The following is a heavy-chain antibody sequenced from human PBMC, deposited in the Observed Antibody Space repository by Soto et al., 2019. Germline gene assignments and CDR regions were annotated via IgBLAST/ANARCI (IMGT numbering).Heavy chain of an antibody. J-gene: IGHJ4*02. Sequence: AGSMRPSCAASGFTFSSYAMSWVRQAPGKGLEWVSAIRGSGGSTYYADSVKGRFTISRDNSKNTLYLQMNSLRAEDTAVYYCAKVLYYYDRSGYYYPFVYWGQGTLVTVSS. CDR2: IRGSGGST. CDR1: GFTFSSYA. D-gene: IGHD3-22*01. CDR3: AKVLYYYDRSGYYYPFVY. V-gene: IGHV3-23*01.